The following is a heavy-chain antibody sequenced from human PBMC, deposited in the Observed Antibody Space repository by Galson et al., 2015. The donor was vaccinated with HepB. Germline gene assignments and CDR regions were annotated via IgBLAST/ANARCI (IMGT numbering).Heavy chain of an antibody. D-gene: IGHD6-19*01. CDR3: ARDPAVAGLFDY. Sequence: SLRLSCAASGFTFRSYAMHWVRQAPGKGLEWVAVISYDGSNKYYADSVKGRFTISRDNSENTLYLQMNSLRAEDTAVYYCARDPAVAGLFDYWGQGTLVTVSS. CDR2: ISYDGSNK. CDR1: GFTFRSYA. V-gene: IGHV3-30-3*01. J-gene: IGHJ4*02.